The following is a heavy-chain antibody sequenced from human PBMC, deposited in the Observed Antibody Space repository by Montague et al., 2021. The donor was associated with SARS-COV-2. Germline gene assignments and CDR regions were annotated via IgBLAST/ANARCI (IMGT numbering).Heavy chain of an antibody. CDR1: GGSISSGGYY. CDR2: IYYSGST. CDR3: ARVVTIFGVGDTFDY. D-gene: IGHD3-3*01. V-gene: IGHV4-31*03. J-gene: IGHJ4*02. Sequence: TLSLTCTVSGGSISSGGYYWSWIRQHPGKGLEWIGYIYYSGSTYYNPSLKSRVTISVDTSKNQFSLKPSSVTAADTAVYYCARVVTIFGVGDTFDYWGQGTLVTVSS.